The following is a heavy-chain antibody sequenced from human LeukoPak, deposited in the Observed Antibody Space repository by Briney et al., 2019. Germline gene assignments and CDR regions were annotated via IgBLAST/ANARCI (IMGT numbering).Heavy chain of an antibody. V-gene: IGHV3-48*01. D-gene: IGHD6-13*01. J-gene: IGHJ6*03. CDR1: GFTFSGYS. CDR3: SYGGAAANYYYYYYMDV. CDR2: ISSSSSTI. Sequence: GGSLRLSCAASGFTFSGYSMNWVRQAPGKGLEWVSYISSSSSTIYYADSVKGRFTISRDNAKNSLYLQMNSLRAEDTAVYYCSYGGAAANYYYYYYMDVWGKGTTVTVSS.